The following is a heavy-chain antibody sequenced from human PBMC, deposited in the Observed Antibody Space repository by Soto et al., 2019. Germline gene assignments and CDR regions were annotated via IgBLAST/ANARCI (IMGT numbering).Heavy chain of an antibody. CDR1: GFTFSSYG. CDR2: ISYDGSNK. V-gene: IGHV3-30*18. J-gene: IGHJ4*02. D-gene: IGHD3-9*01. CDR3: AKDLSGYSVY. Sequence: GGSLRLSCAASGFTFSSYGMHWVRQAPGKGLEWVAVISYDGSNKYYADSVKGRFTISRDNSKNTLYLQMNSLRAEDTAVYYCAKDLSGYSVYWGQGTLVTVSS.